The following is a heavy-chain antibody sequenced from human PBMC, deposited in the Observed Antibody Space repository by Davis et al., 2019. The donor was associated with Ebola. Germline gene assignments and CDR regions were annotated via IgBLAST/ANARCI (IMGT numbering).Heavy chain of an antibody. CDR1: GFTFSSYS. D-gene: IGHD6-19*01. V-gene: IGHV3-21*01. Sequence: RGSLRLSCAASGFTFSSYSMNWVRQAPGKGLEWVSSISSSSSYIYYADSVKGRFTISRDNAKNSLYLQMNSLRAEDTAVYYCAREAAVALFDYWGQGTLVTVSS. J-gene: IGHJ4*02. CDR3: AREAAVALFDY. CDR2: ISSSSSYI.